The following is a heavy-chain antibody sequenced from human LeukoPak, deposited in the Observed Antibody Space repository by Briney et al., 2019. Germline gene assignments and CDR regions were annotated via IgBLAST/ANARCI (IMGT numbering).Heavy chain of an antibody. CDR2: KSDGSST. D-gene: IGHD6-13*01. J-gene: IGHJ4*02. CDR3: ARDSSSWYYDY. V-gene: IGHV3-74*03. Sequence: GGSLRLSCAASGFTFSSYWMHWVRQAPGKGLVWVSCKSDGSSTTYADSVKGRFTISRDNAKNTLHLQMNSLRAEDTAVYYCARDSSSWYYDYWGQGTLVTVSS. CDR1: GFTFSSYW.